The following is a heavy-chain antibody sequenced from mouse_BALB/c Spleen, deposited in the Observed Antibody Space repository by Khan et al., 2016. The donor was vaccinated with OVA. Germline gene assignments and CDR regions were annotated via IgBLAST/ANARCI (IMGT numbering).Heavy chain of an antibody. CDR2: ISSGSNTI. CDR3: TREHATDSRIAN. V-gene: IGHV5-17*02. CDR1: GFTFSNFG. J-gene: IGHJ3*01. Sequence: EVELVEPGGGLVQPGGSRKLSCAASGFTFSNFGMHWVRQAPEKGLEWVAYISSGSNTIYYADSVKGRFTISRANPENTLFLQMTSLRSEDTAIXYSTREHATDSRIANWGKRTLISVTA.